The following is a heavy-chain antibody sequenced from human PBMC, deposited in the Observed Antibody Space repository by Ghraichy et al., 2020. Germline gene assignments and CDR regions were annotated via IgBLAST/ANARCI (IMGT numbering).Heavy chain of an antibody. Sequence: GGSLRLSCAASGFTFSSYWMSWVRQAPGKGLEWVANVKQDGSEKYYVDSVKGRFTISRDNAKSSLYLEMNSLRAEDTAVYYCARAPYGSGGPFDYWGQGTLVTGSS. J-gene: IGHJ4*02. D-gene: IGHD3-10*01. V-gene: IGHV3-7*03. CDR3: ARAPYGSGGPFDY. CDR2: VKQDGSEK. CDR1: GFTFSSYW.